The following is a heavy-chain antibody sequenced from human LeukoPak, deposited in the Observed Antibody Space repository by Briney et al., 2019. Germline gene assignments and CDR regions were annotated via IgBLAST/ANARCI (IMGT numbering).Heavy chain of an antibody. CDR1: GGSISSYY. CDR2: IYYSGST. D-gene: IGHD6-13*01. V-gene: IGHV4-59*01. Sequence: SETLSLTCTVSGGSISSYYWSWIRQPPGKELEWIGYIYYSGSTNYNPSLKSRVTISVDTSKNQFSLKLSSVTAADTAVYYCARSLYSSSWYGCYGMDVWGKGTTVTVSS. J-gene: IGHJ6*04. CDR3: ARSLYSSSWYGCYGMDV.